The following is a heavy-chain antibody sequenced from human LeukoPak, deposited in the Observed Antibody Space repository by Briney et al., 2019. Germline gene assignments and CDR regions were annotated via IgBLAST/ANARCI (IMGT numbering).Heavy chain of an antibody. V-gene: IGHV5-51*01. CDR1: GYGFTSNW. CDR3: ARILGGYSSGWYAFDY. J-gene: IGHJ4*02. Sequence: GESLKISCKGSGYGFTSNWIGWVRQMPGKGLEWMGIIYPGDSDSRYSPSFQGQVTFSADKSISTAYLQWSSLKASDTAMYYCARILGGYSSGWYAFDYWGQGTLVTVSS. D-gene: IGHD6-19*01. CDR2: IYPGDSDS.